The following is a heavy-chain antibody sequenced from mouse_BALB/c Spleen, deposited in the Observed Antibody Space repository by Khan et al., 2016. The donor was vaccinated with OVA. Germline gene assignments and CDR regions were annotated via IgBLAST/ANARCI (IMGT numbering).Heavy chain of an antibody. J-gene: IGHJ4*01. V-gene: IGHV9-3-1*01. CDR2: INTYTGEP. CDR3: ARPPYFSYTLDH. Sequence: QIQLVQSGPELKKPGETVKISCKASGYTFTNYGMNWVKPSPGKALKWMGWINTYTGEPTYADDFKGRFAFSLETSANTAYLQFNNLKNEDTATYFCARPPYFSYTLDHWGQGTSVTVSS. CDR1: GYTFTNYG. D-gene: IGHD2-10*01.